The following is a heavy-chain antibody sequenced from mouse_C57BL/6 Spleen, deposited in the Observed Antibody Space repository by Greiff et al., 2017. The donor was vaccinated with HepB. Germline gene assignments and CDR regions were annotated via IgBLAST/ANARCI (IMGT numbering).Heavy chain of an antibody. J-gene: IGHJ4*01. V-gene: IGHV1-20*01. Sequence: EVQLVESGPELVKPGDSVKISCKASGYSFTGYFMNWVMQSHGKSLEWIGRINPYNGDTFYNQKFKGKATLTVDKSSSTAHMELRSLTSEDSAVYYCARRDYDGYYAMDYWGQGTSVTVSS. CDR3: ARRDYDGYYAMDY. CDR1: GYSFTGYF. CDR2: INPYNGDT. D-gene: IGHD2-4*01.